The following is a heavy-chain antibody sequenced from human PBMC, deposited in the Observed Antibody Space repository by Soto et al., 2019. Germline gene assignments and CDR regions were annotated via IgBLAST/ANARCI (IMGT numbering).Heavy chain of an antibody. V-gene: IGHV3-23*01. J-gene: IGHJ4*02. D-gene: IGHD2-2*02. CDR3: AKGNGDTLYRASDH. CDR2: ISGPGDTT. CDR1: GFTFNNYA. Sequence: EAQLLESGGDLVQPGGSLRLSCAASGFTFNNYALSWVRQAPGKGLEWVSLISGPGDTTNYADSVKGRFTISRDNSKNTLYLQMDDLRAEDTAVYYCAKGNGDTLYRASDHWGQGTLVTVSS.